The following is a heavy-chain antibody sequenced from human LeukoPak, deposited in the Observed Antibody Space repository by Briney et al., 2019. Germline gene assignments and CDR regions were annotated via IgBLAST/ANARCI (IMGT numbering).Heavy chain of an antibody. CDR2: ISETVDGT. D-gene: IGHD5-18*01. CDR1: GFIFSGYA. J-gene: IGHJ4*02. V-gene: IGHV3-23*01. CDR3: VKGGYTYAYGY. Sequence: GGSLRLSCAASGFIFSGYAMSWVRQAPRKALDWVSVISETVDGTFYSDSTKGRFTISRDNSKNTLYLQMNSLSADDSAVYYCVKGGYTYAYGYWGQGTLVTVSS.